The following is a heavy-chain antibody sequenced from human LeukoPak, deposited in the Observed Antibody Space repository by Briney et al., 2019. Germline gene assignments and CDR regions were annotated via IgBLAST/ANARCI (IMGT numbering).Heavy chain of an antibody. CDR3: ARSFIVATNCADY. J-gene: IGHJ4*02. CDR2: MNSDGSST. V-gene: IGHV3-74*01. Sequence: QPGGSLRLSCAASGFSFSSHWMHWVRQPAGKGLVWVSRMNSDGSSTTYADSVKGRFTISRDNAKNSLYLQMNSLRDEDTAVYYCARSFIVATNCADYWGQGTLVTVSS. D-gene: IGHD5-12*01. CDR1: GFSFSSHW.